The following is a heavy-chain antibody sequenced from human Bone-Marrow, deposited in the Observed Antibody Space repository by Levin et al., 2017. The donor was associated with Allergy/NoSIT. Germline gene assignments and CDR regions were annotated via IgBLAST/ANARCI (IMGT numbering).Heavy chain of an antibody. CDR2: IIPIFGTA. V-gene: IGHV1-69*13. D-gene: IGHD3-9*01. Sequence: SVKVSCKASGGTFSSYAISWVRQAPGQGLEWMGGIIPIFGTANYAQKFQGRVTITADESTSTAYMELSSLRSEDTAVYYCARHYDILTGYRNWYFDLWGRGTLVTVSS. J-gene: IGHJ2*01. CDR1: GGTFSSYA. CDR3: ARHYDILTGYRNWYFDL.